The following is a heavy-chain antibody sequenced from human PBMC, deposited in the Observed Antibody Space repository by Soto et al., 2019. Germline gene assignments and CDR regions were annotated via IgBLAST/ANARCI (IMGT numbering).Heavy chain of an antibody. J-gene: IGHJ5*02. CDR2: IYSGGST. CDR1: GFTVSSNY. D-gene: IGHD2-21*02. Sequence: EVQLVESGGGLVQPGGSLRLSCAASGFTVSSNYMSWVRQAPGKGLEWVSVIYSGGSTYYADSVKGRFTISRHNSKNTLYLKMNSMTAEDTAVYYCVRGRDCGVDCPNWLDPWGQGTLVTVSS. CDR3: VRGRDCGVDCPNWLDP. V-gene: IGHV3-53*04.